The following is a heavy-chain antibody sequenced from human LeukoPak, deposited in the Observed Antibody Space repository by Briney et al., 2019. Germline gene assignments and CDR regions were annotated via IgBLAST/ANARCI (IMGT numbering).Heavy chain of an antibody. CDR3: ARGLVWLQLNDAFGI. CDR1: GGSISSGGYY. J-gene: IGHJ3*02. D-gene: IGHD5-24*01. Sequence: PSETLSLTCTVSGGSISSGGYYWSWIRQHPGKGLEWIGYIYYSGSTYYNPSLKSRVTISVDTSKNQFSLKLSSVIAADTAVYYCARGLVWLQLNDAFGIWGQGTMVTVSS. V-gene: IGHV4-31*03. CDR2: IYYSGST.